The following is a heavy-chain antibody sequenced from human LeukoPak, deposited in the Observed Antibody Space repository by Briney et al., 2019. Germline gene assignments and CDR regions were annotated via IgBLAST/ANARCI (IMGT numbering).Heavy chain of an antibody. D-gene: IGHD3-9*01. V-gene: IGHV3-30*02. Sequence: GGSLRLSCAASGFTFSRYGMHWVRQAPGKGLEWVAFIRYDGSNKYYADSVKGRFTISRDNSKNTLYLQMNSLRAEDTAVYYCAKPYYDILTGYSPFDYWGQGTLVTVSS. CDR2: IRYDGSNK. CDR1: GFTFSRYG. J-gene: IGHJ4*02. CDR3: AKPYYDILTGYSPFDY.